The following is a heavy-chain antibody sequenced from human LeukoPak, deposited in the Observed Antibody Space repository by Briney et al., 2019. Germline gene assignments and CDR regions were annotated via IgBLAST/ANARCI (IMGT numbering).Heavy chain of an antibody. CDR3: ARRSVIVGTRDWYFDL. J-gene: IGHJ2*01. CDR2: IYHSGST. V-gene: IGHV4-30-2*01. CDR1: GGSISSGGYY. Sequence: PSETLSLTCTVSGGSISSGGYYWSWIRQPPGKGLEWIGYIYHSGSTYYNPSLKSRVTISADTSKNQFSLKLSSVTAADTAVYYCARRSVIVGTRDWYFDLWGRGTLVTVSS. D-gene: IGHD1-26*01.